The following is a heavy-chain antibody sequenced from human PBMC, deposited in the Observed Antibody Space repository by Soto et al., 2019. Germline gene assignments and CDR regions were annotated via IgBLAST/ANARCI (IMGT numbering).Heavy chain of an antibody. CDR1: GGTFSSYA. CDR2: IIPIFGTA. CDR3: AKDQTVVVPAAINWFDP. V-gene: IGHV1-69*13. D-gene: IGHD2-2*02. J-gene: IGHJ5*02. Sequence: GASVKVSCKASGGTFSSYAISWVRQAPGQGLEWMGGIIPIFGTANYAQKFQGRVTITADESTSTAYMELSSLRSEDTAVYYCAKDQTVVVPAAINWFDPWGQGTLVTVSS.